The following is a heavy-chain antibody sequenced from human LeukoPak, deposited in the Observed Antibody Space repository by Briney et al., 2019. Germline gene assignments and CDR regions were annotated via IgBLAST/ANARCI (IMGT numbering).Heavy chain of an antibody. J-gene: IGHJ6*03. D-gene: IGHD3-3*01. V-gene: IGHV3-23*01. CDR2: ISGSGGST. CDR1: GFTFSSYV. Sequence: GGSLRLSCAASGFTFSSYVMSWVRQAPGKGLEGVSAISGSGGSTYYADSVKGRFTISRDNSKNTLYLQMNSLRAEDTAVYYSARTIFGVVHLYYYKDVWGKGTTVTVSS. CDR3: ARTIFGVVHLYYYKDV.